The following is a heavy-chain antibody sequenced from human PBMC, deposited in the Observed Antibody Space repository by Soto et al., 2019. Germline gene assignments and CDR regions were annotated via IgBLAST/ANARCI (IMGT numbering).Heavy chain of an antibody. CDR2: IIPLFRKT. CDR1: GDMFRNSA. V-gene: IGHV1-69*01. J-gene: IGHJ6*02. CDR3: ARARLSNGDPNIYFFYGLAV. Sequence: QVQLVQSGAAVKRPGSSVKVSCKASGDMFRNSAFTWVRQAPGQGLAWMGVIIPLFRKTDVAQKFQGRVNLTADESTSSLYMEVSSLTSEDTAVYYCARARLSNGDPNIYFFYGLAVWGQGTTITVSS. D-gene: IGHD3-10*01.